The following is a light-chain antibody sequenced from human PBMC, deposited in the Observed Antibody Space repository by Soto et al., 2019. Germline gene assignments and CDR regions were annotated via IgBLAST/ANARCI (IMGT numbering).Light chain of an antibody. CDR3: QQYRSSPPMYT. CDR2: GAS. J-gene: IGKJ2*01. Sequence: EIVLTQSPGTLSLSPGERATLSCRASQSVSSSYLAWYQQKPGQAPRLLIYGASSRATGIPDRFSGSGSGTDFTLTISRLELEAFAVYYCQQYRSSPPMYTFGQGTKLEIK. V-gene: IGKV3-20*01. CDR1: QSVSSSY.